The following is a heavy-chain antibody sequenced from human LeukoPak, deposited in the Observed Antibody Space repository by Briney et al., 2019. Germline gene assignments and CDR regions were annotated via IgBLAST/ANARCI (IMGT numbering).Heavy chain of an antibody. Sequence: SETLSLTCTVSGGSISSYYWSWIRQPAGKGLEWIGRIYTSGSTNYNPSLKSRVTMSVDTSKNRFSLKLSSVTAADTAVYYCARELWFGELSAFDIWGQGTMVTVSS. V-gene: IGHV4-4*07. J-gene: IGHJ3*02. CDR3: ARELWFGELSAFDI. CDR1: GGSISSYY. CDR2: IYTSGST. D-gene: IGHD3-10*01.